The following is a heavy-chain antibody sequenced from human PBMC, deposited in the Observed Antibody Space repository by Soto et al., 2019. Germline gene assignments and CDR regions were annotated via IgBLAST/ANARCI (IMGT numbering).Heavy chain of an antibody. Sequence: PSETLSLTCTVSGGSISSYYWSWIRQPPGKGLEWIGYIYYSVSTNYNPSLKSRVTISVDTSKNQFSLKLSSVTAADTAVYYCASSVGYCSGGSCYAPIDYWGQGTLVTVSS. CDR3: ASSVGYCSGGSCYAPIDY. V-gene: IGHV4-59*08. D-gene: IGHD2-15*01. CDR1: GGSISSYY. CDR2: IYYSVST. J-gene: IGHJ4*02.